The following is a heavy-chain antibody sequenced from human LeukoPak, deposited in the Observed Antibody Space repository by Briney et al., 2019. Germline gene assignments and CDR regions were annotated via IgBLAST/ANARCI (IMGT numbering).Heavy chain of an antibody. CDR3: ARGGGGGYNSF. CDR1: GFTFSSYS. Sequence: GGSLRLSCAASGFTFSSYSMNWVRQAPGKGLEWVSSISSSSSYIYYADSVKGRFTISRDNAKNSLYLQVNSLRAEDTAVYYCARGGGGGYNSFWGQGTLVTVSS. CDR2: ISSSSSYI. V-gene: IGHV3-21*01. J-gene: IGHJ4*02. D-gene: IGHD5-24*01.